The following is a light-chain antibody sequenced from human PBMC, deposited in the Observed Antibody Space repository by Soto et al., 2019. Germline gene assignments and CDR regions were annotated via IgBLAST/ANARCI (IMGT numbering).Light chain of an antibody. Sequence: EIVLTQSPCTLSFSPGERATLSCRVSESVSSSCLAWYQQKPGQAPRLLIYGASNRATGIPDRFSGSGSGTDFTLTISRLEPEDFAVYYCQQYGRSGTFGQGTKVDIK. CDR1: ESVSSSC. CDR3: QQYGRSGT. J-gene: IGKJ1*01. CDR2: GAS. V-gene: IGKV3-20*01.